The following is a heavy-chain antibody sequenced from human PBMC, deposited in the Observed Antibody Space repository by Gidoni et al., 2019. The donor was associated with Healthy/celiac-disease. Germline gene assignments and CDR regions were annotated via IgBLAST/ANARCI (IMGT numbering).Heavy chain of an antibody. CDR2: IDPSDSYP. Sequence: DVQLVQSGAEVKKPGESLRISCKGPGDSFTRYWIRWVRQMPGKGLAWMGRIDPSDSYPNYSPSFQDHVTISADKSISTAYLQWSSLKASDTAMYYCVRLVMYARKPGVDYWGQGTLVTVSS. V-gene: IGHV5-10-1*03. CDR1: GDSFTRYW. J-gene: IGHJ4*02. CDR3: VRLVMYARKPGVDY. D-gene: IGHD2-8*01.